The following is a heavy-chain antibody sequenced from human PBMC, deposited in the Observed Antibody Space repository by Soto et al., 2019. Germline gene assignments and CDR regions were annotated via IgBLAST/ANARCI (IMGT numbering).Heavy chain of an antibody. D-gene: IGHD1-1*01. V-gene: IGHV1-2*02. CDR3: AALDSITTTGDY. CDR2: VNPNRGGT. J-gene: IGHJ4*02. CDR1: GYTFIAYY. Sequence: QVQLVQSGAEVKKPGASVKVSCKASGYTFIAYYIHWVRQAPGQGLEWMGWVNPNRGGTSYAQKFQDRVTMTRDTSISTAYMELSRLSSDDTAVFYCAALDSITTTGDYWGQGTLVIVSS.